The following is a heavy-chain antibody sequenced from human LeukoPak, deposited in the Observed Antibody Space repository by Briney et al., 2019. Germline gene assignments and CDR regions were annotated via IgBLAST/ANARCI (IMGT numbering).Heavy chain of an antibody. CDR3: ARDGGLHTNFDY. V-gene: IGHV3-33*01. Sequence: PGGSLRLSCAASGFTFSSYGMHWVRQAPGKGLEWVAVIWYDGSNKYYADSVKGRFTISRDNSKNTLYLQMNSLRAEDTAVYYCARDGGLHTNFDYWGQGTLLTVSS. D-gene: IGHD2-15*01. J-gene: IGHJ4*02. CDR2: IWYDGSNK. CDR1: GFTFSSYG.